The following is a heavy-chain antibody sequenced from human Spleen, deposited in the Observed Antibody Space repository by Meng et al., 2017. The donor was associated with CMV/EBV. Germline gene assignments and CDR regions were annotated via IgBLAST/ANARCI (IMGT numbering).Heavy chain of an antibody. Sequence: SCKASGYTFTEYYIHWVRQAPGQGLEWMGWINPNSGGTNFAQKFQGRVTMTRDSSISTAYMELSRLRSDDTAVYYCARGHYATGFDPWGQGVLVTVSS. V-gene: IGHV1-2*02. D-gene: IGHD4-17*01. CDR1: GYTFTEYY. J-gene: IGHJ5*02. CDR2: INPNSGGT. CDR3: ARGHYATGFDP.